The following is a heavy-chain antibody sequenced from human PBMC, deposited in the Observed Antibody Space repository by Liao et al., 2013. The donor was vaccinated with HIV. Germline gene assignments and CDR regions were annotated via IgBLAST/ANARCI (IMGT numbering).Heavy chain of an antibody. D-gene: IGHD3-3*01. CDR1: GGSISSSSYY. V-gene: IGHV4-39*07. Sequence: QLQLQESGPGLVKPSETLSLICTVSGGSISSSSYYWGWIRQTPGKGLEWIGNVFYSGRTYYNPSLKSRVTISVDTSKNQFSLKMYSVTAADTAVYYCASREFWSGLIRDNFDIWGQGSLVTVST. J-gene: IGHJ4*02. CDR3: ASREFWSGLIRDNFDI. CDR2: VFYSGRT.